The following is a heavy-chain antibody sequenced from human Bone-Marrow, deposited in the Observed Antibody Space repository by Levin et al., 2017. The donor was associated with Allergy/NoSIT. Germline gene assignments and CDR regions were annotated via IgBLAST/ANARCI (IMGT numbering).Heavy chain of an antibody. D-gene: IGHD3-16*02. CDR1: GVSISSGGYY. CDR2: IYYSGST. V-gene: IGHV4-31*11. Sequence: SCAVSGVSISSGGYYWSWIRQHPGKGLEWIGYIYYSGSTYYNPSLKSRVTISVDTSKNQFSLKLSSVTAADTAVYYCARDIGLRLGELSLILDYWGQGTLVTVSS. CDR3: ARDIGLRLGELSLILDY. J-gene: IGHJ4*02.